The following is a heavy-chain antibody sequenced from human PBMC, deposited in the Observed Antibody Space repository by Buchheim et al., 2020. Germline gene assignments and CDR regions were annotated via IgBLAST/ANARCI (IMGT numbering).Heavy chain of an antibody. CDR1: DVSINTGTFY. J-gene: IGHJ4*02. D-gene: IGHD4-17*01. CDR2: VYYTGRA. V-gene: IGHV4-31*03. CDR3: ARDRGAHDFGPIDY. Sequence: QVQLQESGPGLVKPSQTLSLTCTVSDVSINTGTFYWSWIRQHPGKGLEWIGYVYYTGRAYSNPSLKSRVSMSVDTSQNQFSLNLASVTAADTAVYYCARDRGAHDFGPIDYWGQGAL.